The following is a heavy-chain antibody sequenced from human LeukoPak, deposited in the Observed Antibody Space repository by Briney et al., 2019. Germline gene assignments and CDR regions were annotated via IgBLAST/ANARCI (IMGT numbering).Heavy chain of an antibody. Sequence: GGSLRLSCAASGFTFSSYWMSWVRQAPGKGLEWVANIKQDGSEKYYVDSVKGRFTISRDNAKNSLYLQMNSLRAEYTAVYYCARVLVVPAAITPGGFDYWGQGTLVTVSS. J-gene: IGHJ4*02. V-gene: IGHV3-7*01. CDR3: ARVLVVPAAITPGGFDY. CDR2: IKQDGSEK. D-gene: IGHD2-2*01. CDR1: GFTFSSYW.